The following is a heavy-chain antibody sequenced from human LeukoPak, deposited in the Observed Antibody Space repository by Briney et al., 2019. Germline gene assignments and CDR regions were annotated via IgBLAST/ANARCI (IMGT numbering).Heavy chain of an antibody. D-gene: IGHD3-10*01. CDR1: GGSISSYY. Sequence: SETLSLTCTVSGGSISSYYWSWIRQPAGKGLEWIGRIYTSGSTNYNPSLKSRVTMSVDTSKNQFSLKLSSVTAADTAVYYCAIGGGLLWFGELRGMDVWGQGTTVTVSS. CDR3: AIGGGLLWFGELRGMDV. J-gene: IGHJ6*02. CDR2: IYTSGST. V-gene: IGHV4-4*07.